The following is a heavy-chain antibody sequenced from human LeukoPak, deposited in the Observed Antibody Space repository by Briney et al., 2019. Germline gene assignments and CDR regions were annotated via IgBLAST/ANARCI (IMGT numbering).Heavy chain of an antibody. J-gene: IGHJ4*02. V-gene: IGHV3-74*01. CDR1: GFTFTPYW. CDR3: ARGGTGYGDFDY. D-gene: IGHD5-12*01. Sequence: PGGSLRLSCAASGFTFTPYWIHWVRQAPGKGLVWVSRIHSDGSSTRYADSVKGRFTVSRDNDKNTVYLQMNSLRAEDTAVYYCARGGTGYGDFDYWGQGTLVSVSS. CDR2: IHSDGSST.